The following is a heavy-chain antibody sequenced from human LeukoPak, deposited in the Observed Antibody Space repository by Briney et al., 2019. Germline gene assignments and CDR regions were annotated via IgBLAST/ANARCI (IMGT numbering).Heavy chain of an antibody. CDR2: INPRGGST. D-gene: IGHD6-13*01. CDR3: ARDRRGAAAGIYYMDV. CDR1: GYTFTSYY. V-gene: IGHV1-46*01. Sequence: ASVKVSCKASGYTFTSYYMHWVRQAPGQGLEWMGIINPRGGSTSCAQKFQGRVTMTRDMSTSTVYMELSSLRSEDTAVYYCARDRRGAAAGIYYMDVWGKGTTVTVTS. J-gene: IGHJ6*03.